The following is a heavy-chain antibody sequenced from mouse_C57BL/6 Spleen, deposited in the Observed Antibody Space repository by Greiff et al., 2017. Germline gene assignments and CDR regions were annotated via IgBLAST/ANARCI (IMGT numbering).Heavy chain of an antibody. J-gene: IGHJ4*01. Sequence: QVQLQQSGAELVRPGASVKLSCKASGYTFTNYYINWVKQRPGQGLEWIARIYPGSGNTYYNEKFKGKATLTADTSSSTAYMQLSSLTSEDSAVXYCARGAMDYWGQGTSVTVSS. CDR1: GYTFTNYY. CDR2: IYPGSGNT. CDR3: ARGAMDY. V-gene: IGHV1-76*01.